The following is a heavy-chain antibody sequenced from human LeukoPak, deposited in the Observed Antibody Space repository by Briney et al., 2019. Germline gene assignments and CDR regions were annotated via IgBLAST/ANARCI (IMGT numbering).Heavy chain of an antibody. Sequence: SVKVSCKASGGTFSSYAISWVRQAPGQGLEWMGGIIPIFGTANYAQKFQGRVTITADESTSIAYMELSSLRSEDTAVYYCARGGLDWNDGDYYYYYDMDVWGQGTTVTVSS. CDR2: IIPIFGTA. J-gene: IGHJ6*02. V-gene: IGHV1-69*13. CDR3: ARGGLDWNDGDYYYYYDMDV. D-gene: IGHD1-1*01. CDR1: GGTFSSYA.